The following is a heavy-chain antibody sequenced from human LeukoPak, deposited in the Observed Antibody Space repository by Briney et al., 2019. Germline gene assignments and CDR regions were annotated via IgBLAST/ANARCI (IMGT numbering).Heavy chain of an antibody. CDR1: GFTLSNHW. V-gene: IGHV3-74*01. J-gene: IGHJ3*02. D-gene: IGHD3-22*01. CDR2: ISGDEIWT. CDR3: AREYNSGPKQTDAFDI. Sequence: GRSLRLSCAASGFTLSNHWMHWVRHAPGKGLVWVSRISGDEIWTSYADSVKGRFIISRDNAKDTLYLQMNSLRTEDTAVYYCAREYNSGPKQTDAFDIWGQGTMVTVSS.